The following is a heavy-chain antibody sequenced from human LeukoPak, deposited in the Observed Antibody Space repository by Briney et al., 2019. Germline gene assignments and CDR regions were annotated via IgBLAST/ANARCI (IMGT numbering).Heavy chain of an antibody. J-gene: IGHJ4*02. CDR2: IKQDGSEK. CDR3: ARDWGAPLALFDY. CDR1: GFTFSSYW. D-gene: IGHD3-16*01. V-gene: IGHV3-7*01. Sequence: GGSQRLSCAASGFTFSSYWMSWVRQAPGKGLEWVANIKQDGSEKYYVDSVKGRFTISRDNAKNSLYLQMNSLRAEDTAVYYCARDWGAPLALFDYWGQGTLVTVSS.